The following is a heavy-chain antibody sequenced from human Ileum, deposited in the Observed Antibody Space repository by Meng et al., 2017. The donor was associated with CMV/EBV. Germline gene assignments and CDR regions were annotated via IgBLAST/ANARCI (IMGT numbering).Heavy chain of an antibody. CDR3: ARASYSSAWPPGDFDY. J-gene: IGHJ4*02. Sequence: SQTLSLTCGISGDSVSSKSTAWNWIRQSPSRGLEWLGRTYYRSKWESDYAASVKGRITINADTSKNQFSLQLDSVTPKDTAVYYCARASYSSAWPPGDFDYWGQRTLVTVSS. D-gene: IGHD6-25*01. CDR2: TYYRSKWES. CDR1: GDSVSSKSTA. V-gene: IGHV6-1*01.